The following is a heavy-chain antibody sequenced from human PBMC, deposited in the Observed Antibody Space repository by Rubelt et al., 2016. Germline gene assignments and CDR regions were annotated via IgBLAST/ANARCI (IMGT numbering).Heavy chain of an antibody. CDR2: IRTYNGNT. Sequence: QVQLVQSGAEVKKPGASVKVSCKASGYTFTTYGISWVRQAPGPGLEWMGWIRTYNGNTNYAQKLQGRVTMTTATSTSTAYMELRSLRSDDTAMYFCARGYCSSANCLFNWFDPWGQGTLVTVSS. CDR3: ARGYCSSANCLFNWFDP. CDR1: GYTFTTYG. D-gene: IGHD2-2*01. J-gene: IGHJ5*02. V-gene: IGHV1-18*01.